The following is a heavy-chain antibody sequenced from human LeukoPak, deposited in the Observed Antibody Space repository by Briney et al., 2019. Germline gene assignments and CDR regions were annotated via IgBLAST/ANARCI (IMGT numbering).Heavy chain of an antibody. V-gene: IGHV3-23*01. CDR1: GFTLSSHD. D-gene: IGHD1-26*01. CDR2: ISGSGGST. CDR3: AKDINSGTYYDY. J-gene: IGHJ4*02. Sequence: HPGGSLRLSCAASGFTLSSHDMSWVRQAPGKGPEGVSAISGSGGSTYYADSVKGRFTISRDKSKNTLYLQMNNLRAEDTAVYYCAKDINSGTYYDYWGQGTLVTVSS.